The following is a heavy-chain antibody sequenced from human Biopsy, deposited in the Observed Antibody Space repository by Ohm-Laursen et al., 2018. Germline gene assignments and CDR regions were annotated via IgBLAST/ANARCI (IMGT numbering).Heavy chain of an antibody. D-gene: IGHD3-16*01. CDR3: ARDSRGGHLNTTLITGKNLDS. CDR1: RDSISNCY. J-gene: IGHJ4*02. V-gene: IGHV4-59*01. CDR2: IYYTGST. Sequence: SDTLSLTCTVSRDSISNCYWTWIRQSPGKGLEWIGYIYYTGSTNYNPSVKSRVTISVDTSKNQFSLKLNSVTAANTAVHFCARDSRGGHLNTTLITGKNLDSWGRGILVTVSS.